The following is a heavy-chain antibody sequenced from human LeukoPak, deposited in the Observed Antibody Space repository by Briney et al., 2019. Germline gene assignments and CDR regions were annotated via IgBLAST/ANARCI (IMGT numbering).Heavy chain of an antibody. Sequence: PGGSLRLSCLTSGFTLSTNAMSWVRQAPGKGLEWISGISGSGASTYYADSVKGRFTISRDDSRNTLYLQMNSLRAEDTAVFYCARRIAEGGLDYWGQGTLVTVSS. D-gene: IGHD2-15*01. V-gene: IGHV3-23*01. J-gene: IGHJ4*02. CDR2: ISGSGAST. CDR1: GFTLSTNA. CDR3: ARRIAEGGLDY.